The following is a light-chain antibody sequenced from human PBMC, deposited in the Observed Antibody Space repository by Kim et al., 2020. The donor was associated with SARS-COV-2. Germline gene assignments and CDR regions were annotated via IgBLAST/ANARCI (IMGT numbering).Light chain of an antibody. Sequence: WPREKATPSCSASQSVSSSYLAWYQQKPGQPPMLLIYGASSRATGIPDRFSGSGSGTDFTLTISRLEPEDFAVYYCQQYGSSPPTFGQGTKVDIK. CDR3: QQYGSSPPT. V-gene: IGKV3-20*01. J-gene: IGKJ1*01. CDR1: QSVSSSY. CDR2: GAS.